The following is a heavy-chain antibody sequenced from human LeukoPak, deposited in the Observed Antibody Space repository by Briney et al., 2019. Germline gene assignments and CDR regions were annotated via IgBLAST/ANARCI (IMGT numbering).Heavy chain of an antibody. CDR2: IRKDGSDK. Sequence: GGSLRLSCGASGFTFSRYGMHWVRQAPGKGLEWVAYIRKDGSDKYYVDSVKGRFTISRDSSKNMVYLQMNGLRAEDTAIYYCAKDSNWAFDYWGQGTLVSVSS. D-gene: IGHD7-27*01. V-gene: IGHV3-30*02. CDR3: AKDSNWAFDY. J-gene: IGHJ4*02. CDR1: GFTFSRYG.